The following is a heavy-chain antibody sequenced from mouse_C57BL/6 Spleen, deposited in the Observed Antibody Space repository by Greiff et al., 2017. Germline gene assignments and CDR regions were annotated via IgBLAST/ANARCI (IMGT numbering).Heavy chain of an antibody. J-gene: IGHJ2*01. CDR1: GYTFTSYW. CDR2: IHPNSGST. V-gene: IGHV1-64*01. Sequence: VQLQQSGAELVKPGASVKLSCKASGYTFTSYWMHWVKQRPGQGLEWIGMIHPNSGSTNYNEKFKSKATLTVDKSSSTAYMQLSSLTSEDSAVYYCARSPTVVATPFDYWGQGTTLTVSS. CDR3: ARSPTVVATPFDY. D-gene: IGHD1-1*01.